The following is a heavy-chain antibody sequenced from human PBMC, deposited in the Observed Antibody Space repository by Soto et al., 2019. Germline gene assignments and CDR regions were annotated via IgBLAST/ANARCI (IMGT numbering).Heavy chain of an antibody. V-gene: IGHV1-69*13. D-gene: IGHD6-6*01. CDR3: ARALNPSSSFPRPLYYYYYYGMDV. CDR2: IIPIFGTA. J-gene: IGHJ6*02. CDR1: GGPFSSYA. Sequence: ASVKVSCKASGGPFSSYAISWVRQAPGQGLEWMGGIIPIFGTANYAQKFQGRVTITADESTSTAYMELSSLRSEDTAVYYCARALNPSSSFPRPLYYYYYYGMDVWGQGTTVTVSS.